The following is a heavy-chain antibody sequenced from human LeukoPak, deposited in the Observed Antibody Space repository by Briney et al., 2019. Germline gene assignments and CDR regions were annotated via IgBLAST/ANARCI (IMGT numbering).Heavy chain of an antibody. CDR3: ARSIETGYSYGFLYYMDV. V-gene: IGHV1-2*02. CDR2: INPNSGGT. D-gene: IGHD5-18*01. J-gene: IGHJ6*03. Sequence: GASVKVSCKASGYTFTGYYMHWVRQAPGQGLEWMGWINPNSGGTNYAQKFQGRVTMTRDTSISTAYMELSRLRSDDTAVYYCARSIETGYSYGFLYYMDVWGKGTTVTISS. CDR1: GYTFTGYY.